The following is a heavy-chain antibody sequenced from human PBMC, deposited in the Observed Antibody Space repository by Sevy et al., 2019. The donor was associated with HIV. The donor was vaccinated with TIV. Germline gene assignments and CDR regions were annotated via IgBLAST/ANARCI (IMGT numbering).Heavy chain of an antibody. CDR3: AKTRSPWGSLFSRHAVDV. V-gene: IGHV3-30*18. Sequence: GGSLRLSCAASGFTFSTYDIHWVRQAPGKGLEWVAIISYDGNYRHYANSVRGRFSMSRNNSKNTMYLQMNGLSIEDTSVYYCAKTRSPWGSLFSRHAVDVWGRGTTVTVSS. D-gene: IGHD3-16*01. CDR2: ISYDGNYR. CDR1: GFTFSTYD. J-gene: IGHJ6*02.